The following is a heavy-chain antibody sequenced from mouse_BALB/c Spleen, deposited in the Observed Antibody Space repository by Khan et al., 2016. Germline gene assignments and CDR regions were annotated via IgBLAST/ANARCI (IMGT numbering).Heavy chain of an antibody. Sequence: QIQLVQSGPELKKPGETVKISCKASGYTFTNYGMNWVKQAPGKGLKWMGWINTNTGDPTYAEEFKGRFAFSLETSASTAYLQINNLKNEDTATYYGARYCTTDYCDNWGQGTTLTVSS. J-gene: IGHJ2*01. CDR3: ARYCTTDYCDN. V-gene: IGHV9-3*02. CDR1: GYTFTNYG. CDR2: INTNTGDP.